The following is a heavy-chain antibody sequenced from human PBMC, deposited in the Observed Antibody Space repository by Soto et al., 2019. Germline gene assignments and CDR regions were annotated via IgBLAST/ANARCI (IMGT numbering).Heavy chain of an antibody. Sequence: GSLRLSCAASGFTFSSYAMSWVRQAPGKGLEWVSAISGSGGNTYYADSVKGRFTISRDNSKNTLYLQMDSLRAEDTAVYYCAKDRRFGSGWAKFDYWGQGTLVPVSS. D-gene: IGHD6-19*01. CDR1: GFTFSSYA. CDR2: ISGSGGNT. CDR3: AKDRRFGSGWAKFDY. V-gene: IGHV3-23*01. J-gene: IGHJ4*02.